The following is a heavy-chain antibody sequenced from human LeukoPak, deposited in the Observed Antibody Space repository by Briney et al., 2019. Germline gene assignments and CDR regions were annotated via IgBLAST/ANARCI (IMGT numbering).Heavy chain of an antibody. Sequence: ESAPTLVYPTPTLTLTCYSIGFALRTPGMCVDWIRQPPGKALAWLAGIEWDDDKYYSTSLKTRLTISKDTSKNQVVLTITNMDPVDTATYYCARIRSSSSWVPDYWGQGTLVTVSS. V-gene: IGHV2-70*11. CDR3: ARIRSSSSWVPDY. D-gene: IGHD6-13*01. J-gene: IGHJ4*02. CDR2: IEWDDDK. CDR1: GFALRTPGMC.